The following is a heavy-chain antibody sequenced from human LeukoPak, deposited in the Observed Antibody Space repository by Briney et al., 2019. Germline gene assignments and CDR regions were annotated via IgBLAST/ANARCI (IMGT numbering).Heavy chain of an antibody. D-gene: IGHD3-9*01. V-gene: IGHV3-30-3*01. CDR2: ISYDGSNK. Sequence: PGGSLRLSCAASGFTFGSYAMHWVRQAPGKGLEWVAVISYDGSNKYYADSVKGRFTISRDNSKNTLYLQMNSLRAEDTAVYYCARLHYDILTGSDGYGMDVWGQGTTVTVSS. CDR1: GFTFGSYA. J-gene: IGHJ6*02. CDR3: ARLHYDILTGSDGYGMDV.